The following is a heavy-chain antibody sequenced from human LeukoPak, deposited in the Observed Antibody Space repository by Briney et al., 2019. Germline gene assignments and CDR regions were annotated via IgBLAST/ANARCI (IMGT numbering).Heavy chain of an antibody. V-gene: IGHV3-30*04. CDR1: GFIFSNYA. CDR2: ISYDGSKK. CDR3: AKGSYDSSGYFVY. Sequence: GGSLRLSCAASGFIFSNYAIHWVRQAPGKGLEGVAVISYDGSKKSCADSVKGRFTISRDNYKNTLYLQMNSLRPEDTAVYYCAKGSYDSSGYFVYWGQGTLVTVSS. D-gene: IGHD3-22*01. J-gene: IGHJ4*02.